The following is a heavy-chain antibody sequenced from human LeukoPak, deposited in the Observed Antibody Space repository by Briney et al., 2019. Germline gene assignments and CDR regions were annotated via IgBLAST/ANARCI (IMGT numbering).Heavy chain of an antibody. V-gene: IGHV4-34*01. Sequence: SETLSLTCAVYGGSFSGYYWSWIRQPPGKGLEWIGEINHSGSTNYNPSLKSRVTISVDTSKNQFSLKLSSVTAADTAVYYCASSFGPRFLFPGEFDYWGQGTLVTVSS. J-gene: IGHJ4*02. CDR3: ASSFGPRFLFPGEFDY. CDR2: INHSGST. D-gene: IGHD3/OR15-3a*01. CDR1: GGSFSGYY.